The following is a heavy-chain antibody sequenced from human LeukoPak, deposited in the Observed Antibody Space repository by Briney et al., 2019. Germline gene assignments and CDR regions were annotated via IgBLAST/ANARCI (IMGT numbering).Heavy chain of an antibody. CDR2: INPSDVSS. J-gene: IGHJ6*02. V-gene: IGHV1-46*01. CDR3: ARQYCGGDCSSATSAYYGMDV. CDR1: GYTFTTYY. D-gene: IGHD2-21*02. Sequence: ASVKVCCKASGYTFTTYYMQWVLHATGQGLEWMGIINPSDVSSTYAQRFQGRVTMTRDTSTSRVYMELSSLRSEDTAVYYCARQYCGGDCSSATSAYYGMDVWGQGTTVTVSS.